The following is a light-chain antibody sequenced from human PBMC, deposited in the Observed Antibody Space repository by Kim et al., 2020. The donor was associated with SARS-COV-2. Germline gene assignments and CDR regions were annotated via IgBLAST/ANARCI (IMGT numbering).Light chain of an antibody. Sequence: RATINCKSSQILLYSSNNKNYFAWYQQKPGQPPKLLIYWTSSRASGVPDRFSGSGSETDFSLTITSLQAEDVAVYYCQQYYSSPYTFGQGTELEI. J-gene: IGKJ2*01. CDR1: QILLYSSNNKNY. V-gene: IGKV4-1*01. CDR2: WTS. CDR3: QQYYSSPYT.